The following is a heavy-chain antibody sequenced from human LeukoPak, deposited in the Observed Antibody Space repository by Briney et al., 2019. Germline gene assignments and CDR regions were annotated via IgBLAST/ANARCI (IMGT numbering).Heavy chain of an antibody. V-gene: IGHV1-46*01. Sequence: ASVKVSCKTSGYTFTSYYIHWVRQAPGQGLEWMGIINPSSGVTNYAQKFQGRVTMTRDTSTSTVYMELSSQRSEDTAVYYCARATNFYYYYGMDVWGQGTTVTVSS. J-gene: IGHJ6*02. CDR2: INPSSGVT. CDR1: GYTFTSYY. D-gene: IGHD1-26*01. CDR3: ARATNFYYYYGMDV.